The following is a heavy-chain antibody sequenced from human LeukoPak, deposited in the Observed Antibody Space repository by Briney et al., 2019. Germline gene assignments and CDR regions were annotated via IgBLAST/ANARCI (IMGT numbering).Heavy chain of an antibody. V-gene: IGHV3-74*01. CDR1: GVSFSGHC. CDR2: ISPTGSTT. CDR3: TRGISYTMNI. D-gene: IGHD2/OR15-2a*01. J-gene: IGHJ6*02. Sequence: GGSLRLSCAASGVSFSGHCMHWARQLPGKGLVWVSRISPTGSTTSYADSVEGRFTVSRDNAKNTLYLQMSSLRAEDTAVYYCTRGISYTMNIWGQGTTVTVSS.